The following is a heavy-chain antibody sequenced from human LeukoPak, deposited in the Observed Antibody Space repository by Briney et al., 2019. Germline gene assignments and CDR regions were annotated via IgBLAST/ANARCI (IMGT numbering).Heavy chain of an antibody. CDR3: TTLVVTFGGAIDY. V-gene: IGHV1-24*01. CDR1: ADTPTEFS. J-gene: IGHJ4*02. D-gene: IGHD3-16*01. CDR2: FELKDGKT. Sequence: GASVRVSCKVSADTPTEFSLHWVRQTPGKGLEWMGGFELKDGKTVYAQKFQGRVTVTEDSSTDTAYLELSSLTSEDTAMYYCTTLVVTFGGAIDYWGQGTPVTVS.